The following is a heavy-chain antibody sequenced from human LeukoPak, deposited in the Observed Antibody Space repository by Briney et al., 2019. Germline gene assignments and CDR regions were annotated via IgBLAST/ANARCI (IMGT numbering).Heavy chain of an antibody. D-gene: IGHD4-17*01. Sequence: SETLSLTCAVYGGSFSGYYWSWIRQPPGKGLEWIGEINHSGSTNYNPSLKSRVTISVDTFENQFSLKLSSVTAADTAVYYCARGYYGDYSFDYWGQGTLVTVSS. CDR3: ARGYYGDYSFDY. V-gene: IGHV4-34*01. CDR2: INHSGST. J-gene: IGHJ4*02. CDR1: GGSFSGYY.